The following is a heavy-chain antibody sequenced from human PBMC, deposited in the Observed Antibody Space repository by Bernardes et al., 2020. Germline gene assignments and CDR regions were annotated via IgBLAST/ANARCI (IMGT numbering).Heavy chain of an antibody. CDR1: GYTFTSYG. D-gene: IGHD3-10*01. J-gene: IGHJ4*02. CDR3: ARAPTLMGGAY. Sequence: ASVKVSCKASGYTFTSYGFNWVRQAPGQGLEWMGWISAYNGNTNYAQKFQGRVTMTTDTSTSTAYMELRSLRSDDTAVYYCARAPTLMGGAYWGQGTLVTVSS. CDR2: ISAYNGNT. V-gene: IGHV1-18*01.